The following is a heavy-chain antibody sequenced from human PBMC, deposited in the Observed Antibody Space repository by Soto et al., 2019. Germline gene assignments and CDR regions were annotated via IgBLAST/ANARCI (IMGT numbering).Heavy chain of an antibody. CDR3: ARLDTGAFDI. CDR1: GGSISSGGYY. D-gene: IGHD1-1*01. CDR2: IYYSGST. Sequence: SETLSLTCTVSGGSISSGGYYWSWFRQHPGKGLEWIGYIYYSGSTYYNPSLKSRVTISVDTSKNQFSLKLSSVTAADTAVYYCARLDTGAFDIWGQGTMVTVSS. J-gene: IGHJ3*02. V-gene: IGHV4-31*03.